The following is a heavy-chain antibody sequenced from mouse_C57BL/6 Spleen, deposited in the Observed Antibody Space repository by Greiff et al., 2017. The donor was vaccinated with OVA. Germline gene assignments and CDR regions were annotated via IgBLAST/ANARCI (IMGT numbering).Heavy chain of an antibody. CDR1: GFNIKDYY. D-gene: IGHD1-1*01. Sequence: VQLQQSGAELVRPGASVKLSCTASGFNIKDYYMHWVKQRPEQGLEWIGRIDPEDGDTEYAPKFQGKATMTADPSSNTAYLQLSSLTSEDTAVYYCTTYNGSPFAYWGQGTLVTVSA. CDR2: IDPEDGDT. V-gene: IGHV14-1*01. J-gene: IGHJ3*01. CDR3: TTYNGSPFAY.